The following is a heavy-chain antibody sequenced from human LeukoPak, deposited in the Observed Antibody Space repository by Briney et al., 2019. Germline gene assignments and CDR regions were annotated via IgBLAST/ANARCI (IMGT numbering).Heavy chain of an antibody. V-gene: IGHV1-18*01. D-gene: IGHD3-22*01. Sequence: ASVKVSCKASGYTFTSYGISWVRQAPGQGLEWMGWISAYNGNTNYAQKLQGRVTMTTDTSTSTAYMELSSLRSEDTAVYYCARGGLYYYDSSGSLPFDYWGQGTLVTVSS. CDR1: GYTFTSYG. CDR2: ISAYNGNT. CDR3: ARGGLYYYDSSGSLPFDY. J-gene: IGHJ4*02.